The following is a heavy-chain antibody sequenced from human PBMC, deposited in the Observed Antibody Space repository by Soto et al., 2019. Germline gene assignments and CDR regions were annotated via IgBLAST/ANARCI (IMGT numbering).Heavy chain of an antibody. V-gene: IGHV1-2*02. CDR2: INPNSGGT. CDR1: GYIFTDYY. Sequence: ASVKVSCKASGYIFTDYYMNWVRQAPGQGLEWMGWINPNSGGTNYAQKFQGRVTMTTDTSITTAYMELSGLRSDDTAVYYCSRPYCGSNSCHNWFDPWGQGTLVTVSS. J-gene: IGHJ5*02. CDR3: SRPYCGSNSCHNWFDP. D-gene: IGHD2-2*01.